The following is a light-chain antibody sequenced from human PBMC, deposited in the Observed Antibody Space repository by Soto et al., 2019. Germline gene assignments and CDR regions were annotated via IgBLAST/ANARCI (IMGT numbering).Light chain of an antibody. Sequence: EFVLTQSPCTLSLSTGERATLSCRASQTVRNNYLAWYQQKPGQAPRLLIYDASSTATGIPDRFSGGGSGTDFTLTISRLEPEDFAVYYCQQFSSYPLTFGGGTKVDIK. CDR3: QQFSSYPLT. J-gene: IGKJ4*01. V-gene: IGKV3-20*01. CDR2: DAS. CDR1: QTVRNNY.